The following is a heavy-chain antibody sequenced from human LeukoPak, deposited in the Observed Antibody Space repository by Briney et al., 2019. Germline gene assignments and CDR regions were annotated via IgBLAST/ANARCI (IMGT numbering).Heavy chain of an antibody. CDR2: IYYSGST. D-gene: IGHD2-21*01. CDR3: ARLKAYGAGDY. V-gene: IGHV4-59*01. J-gene: IGHJ4*02. CDR1: GGSISSYY. Sequence: SETLSLACTVSGGSISSYYWSWIRQPPGKGLEWIGYIYYSGSTNYNPSLKSRVTISVDTSKNQFSLKLSSVTAADTAVYYCARLKAYGAGDYWGQGTLVTVSS.